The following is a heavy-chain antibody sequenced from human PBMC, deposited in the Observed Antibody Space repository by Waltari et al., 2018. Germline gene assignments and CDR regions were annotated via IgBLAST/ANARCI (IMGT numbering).Heavy chain of an antibody. CDR2: ISYDGSKK. D-gene: IGHD5-12*01. Sequence: QAQLVESGGGAVQPGRYLRLSCAASGFSFNSFALHWVRQAPGKGPELLAVISYDGSKKVYAESVKGRFTISRDNSKNVVYLQVDSLRPEDTAVYYCARDGYSGHLDPWGQGTLVTVSS. V-gene: IGHV3-30*07. CDR3: ARDGYSGHLDP. CDR1: GFSFNSFA. J-gene: IGHJ5*02.